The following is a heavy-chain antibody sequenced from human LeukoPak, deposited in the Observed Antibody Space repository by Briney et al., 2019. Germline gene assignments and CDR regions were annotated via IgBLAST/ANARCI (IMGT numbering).Heavy chain of an antibody. J-gene: IGHJ4*02. CDR2: IYPGDSDT. V-gene: IGHV5-51*01. Sequence: GESLKISCKGSGYSFTSYWIGWVRQMPGKGLEWMGIIYPGDSDTRYSPSFQGQVTISADKSISTAYLQWSSLKASDTAMCYCARHYSNYAPEFDYWGQGTLVTVSS. CDR1: GYSFTSYW. CDR3: ARHYSNYAPEFDY. D-gene: IGHD4-11*01.